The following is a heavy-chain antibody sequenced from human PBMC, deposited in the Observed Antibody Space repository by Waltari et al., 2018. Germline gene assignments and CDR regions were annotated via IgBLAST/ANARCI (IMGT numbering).Heavy chain of an antibody. Sequence: QVQLQQWGAGLLKPSETLSLTCAVFGGSFSAYPWSWIRQSPGKGLEGIGEINHSGSAIYNPSLKRRVTISLDTSKRQVSLRLSSVTAADTAVYFCARGTGGSSTYYFAGMDVWGQGTTVTVSS. J-gene: IGHJ6*02. V-gene: IGHV4-34*01. CDR2: INHSGSA. CDR1: GGSFSAYP. CDR3: ARGTGGSSTYYFAGMDV. D-gene: IGHD3-22*01.